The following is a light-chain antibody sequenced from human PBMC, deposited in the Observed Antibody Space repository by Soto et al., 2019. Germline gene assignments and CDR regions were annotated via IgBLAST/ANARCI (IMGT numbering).Light chain of an antibody. J-gene: IGKJ5*01. CDR2: GAS. Sequence: EIVLTQSPGTLSLSPGERATLSCRAIQSVSSSYLAWYQQKPCQAPRLLIYGASNRATGIPARFSGSGSGTDFTLTISSLEPEDFAIYYCQQRSNWPPITFGQGTRLEIK. CDR3: QQRSNWPPIT. CDR1: QSVSSSY. V-gene: IGKV3-11*01.